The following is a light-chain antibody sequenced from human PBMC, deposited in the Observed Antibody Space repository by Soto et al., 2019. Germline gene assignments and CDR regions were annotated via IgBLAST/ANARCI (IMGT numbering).Light chain of an antibody. CDR2: GAS. CDR3: QQYNTWPPIT. V-gene: IGKV3-15*01. J-gene: IGKJ5*01. Sequence: EIVMTQSPATLPVSPGERVSLSFRASQSVRSNLAWYQQKPGQAPRLLIYGASTRATGLPARFSGSGSGTDFTLTISSLQSEDFAVYYCQQYNTWPPITFGQGTLLEVK. CDR1: QSVRSN.